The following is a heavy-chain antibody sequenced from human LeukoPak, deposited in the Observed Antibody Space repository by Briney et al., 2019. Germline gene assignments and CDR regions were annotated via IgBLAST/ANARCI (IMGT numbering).Heavy chain of an antibody. J-gene: IGHJ4*02. V-gene: IGHV3-66*01. D-gene: IGHD6-19*01. CDR3: TRTSSGWYSY. CDR1: GFTVSTNY. CDR2: IYSGGST. Sequence: GGSLRLSCAASGFTVSTNYMNWVRQAPGKGLEWVSIIYSGGSTNYADSVKGRFTISRDNSKNTLYLQMNSLRAEDTAAYYCTRTSSGWYSYWGQGTLVTVSS.